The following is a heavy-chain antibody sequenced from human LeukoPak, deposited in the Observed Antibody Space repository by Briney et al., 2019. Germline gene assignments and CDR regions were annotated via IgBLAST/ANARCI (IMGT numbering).Heavy chain of an antibody. CDR3: ARDQEDMITTVTTGYFDL. CDR1: GFTVSSNY. D-gene: IGHD4-17*01. CDR2: IYSGGST. V-gene: IGHV3-53*01. J-gene: IGHJ2*01. Sequence: PGGSLRLSCAASGFTVSSNYMSWVRQAPGKGLEWVSVIYSGGSTYYADSVKGRFTISRDNSKNTLYLQMNSLRAEDTAVYYCARDQEDMITTVTTGYFDLWGRGTLVTVSS.